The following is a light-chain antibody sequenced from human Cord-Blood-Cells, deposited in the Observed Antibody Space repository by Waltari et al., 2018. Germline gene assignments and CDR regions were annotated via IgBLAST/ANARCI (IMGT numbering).Light chain of an antibody. CDR1: QSVLYSSNNKND. CDR3: QQYYSTPTWT. CDR2: WAS. J-gene: IGKJ1*01. Sequence: DIVMTQSPDSLAVSLGERATINCQSSQSVLYSSNNKNDLAWYQQKPGQPPKLLIYWASTRESGVPDRFSGSGSGTDFTLTISSLQAEDVAVYYCQQYYSTPTWTVGQGTKVEIK. V-gene: IGKV4-1*01.